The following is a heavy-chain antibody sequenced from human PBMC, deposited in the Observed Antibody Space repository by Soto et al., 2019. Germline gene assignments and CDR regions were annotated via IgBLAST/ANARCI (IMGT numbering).Heavy chain of an antibody. CDR3: ARAGLYNWNYKPYYYMEV. CDR1: GGTFSSYT. CDR2: IIPILGIA. V-gene: IGHV1-69*02. J-gene: IGHJ6*03. Sequence: QVQLVQSVAEVKKPGSSVKVSCKASGGTFSSYTISWVRQAPGQGLEWMGRIIPILGIANYAQKFQGRVTITADKTTRTAYMELSSLRSEYTAVYYCARAGLYNWNYKPYYYMEVWGKGTTVTVSS. D-gene: IGHD1-7*01.